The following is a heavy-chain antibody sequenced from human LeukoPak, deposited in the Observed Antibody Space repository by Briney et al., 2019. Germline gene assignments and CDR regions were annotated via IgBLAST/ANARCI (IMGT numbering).Heavy chain of an antibody. CDR1: GYTFTSYG. V-gene: IGHV1-18*01. CDR2: ISAYNGNT. J-gene: IGHJ2*01. Sequence: GASVKVSCKASGYTFTSYGISWVRQAPGQGLEWMGWISAYNGNTNYAQKLQGRVTMTTDTSTSTAYMELSSLRSEDTAVYYCAAESYYDSSGYLLGYFDLWGRGTLVTVSS. CDR3: AAESYYDSSGYLLGYFDL. D-gene: IGHD3-22*01.